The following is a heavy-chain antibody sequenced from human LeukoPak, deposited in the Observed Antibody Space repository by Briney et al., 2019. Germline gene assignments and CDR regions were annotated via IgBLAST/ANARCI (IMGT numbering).Heavy chain of an antibody. CDR3: ARVQWLRSWYFDY. Sequence: GGSLRLSCAASGFTVSSNYMSWVRQAPGKGLEWVSVIYSGGSTYYADSVKGRFTISRDNSKNTLYLQMNSLRAEDTAVYYCARVQWLRSWYFDYWAREPWSPSPQ. J-gene: IGHJ4*02. V-gene: IGHV3-53*01. CDR2: IYSGGST. D-gene: IGHD5-12*01. CDR1: GFTVSSNY.